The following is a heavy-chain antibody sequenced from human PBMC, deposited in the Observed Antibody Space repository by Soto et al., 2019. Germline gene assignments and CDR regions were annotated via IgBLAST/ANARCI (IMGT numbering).Heavy chain of an antibody. CDR2: IYYSGST. D-gene: IGHD2-2*01. Sequence: SETLSLTCTVSGGSISSYYWSWIRQPPGKGLEWIGYIYYSGSTNYNPSLKSRVTISVDTSKNQFSLKLSSVTAADTAVYYCARDQVVVVPAAIGPNYYYYGMDVWGQGTTVTVS. V-gene: IGHV4-59*01. CDR3: ARDQVVVVPAAIGPNYYYYGMDV. J-gene: IGHJ6*02. CDR1: GGSISSYY.